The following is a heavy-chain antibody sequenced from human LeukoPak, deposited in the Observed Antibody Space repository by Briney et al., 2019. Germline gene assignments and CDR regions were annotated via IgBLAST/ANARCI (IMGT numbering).Heavy chain of an antibody. D-gene: IGHD4-17*01. CDR1: GVTFNDYY. J-gene: IGHJ4*02. CDR2: INHSGYT. Sequence: KSSETLSLTCAASGVTFNDYYLSWVRQTPGKGLEWIGEINHSGYTNDSPALKSRVTLSIDTSRKQFSLNLRSVAVADSGIYYCTRMTTGHDYWGEGTLVTVSS. V-gene: IGHV4-34*01. CDR3: TRMTTGHDY.